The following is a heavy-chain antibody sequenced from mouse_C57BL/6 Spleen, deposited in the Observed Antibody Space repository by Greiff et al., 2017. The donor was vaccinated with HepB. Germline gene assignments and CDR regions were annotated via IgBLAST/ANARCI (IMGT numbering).Heavy chain of an antibody. Sequence: EVQLQQSGPELVKPGASVKISCKASGYTFTDYYMNWVKQSHGKSLEWIGDINPNNGGTSYNQKFKGKATLTVDKSSSTAYMERRSLTSEDSAVYYCAGDGYHGYAMDYWGQGTSVTVSS. CDR2: INPNNGGT. D-gene: IGHD1-1*01. CDR1: GYTFTDYY. J-gene: IGHJ4*01. CDR3: AGDGYHGYAMDY. V-gene: IGHV1-26*01.